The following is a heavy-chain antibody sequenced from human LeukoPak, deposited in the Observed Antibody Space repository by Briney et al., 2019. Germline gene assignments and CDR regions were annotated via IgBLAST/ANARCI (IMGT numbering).Heavy chain of an antibody. CDR2: IHYSGNS. CDR3: AGDNYGTDS. D-gene: IGHD5-18*01. CDR1: GGSISNYY. Sequence: SGTLSLTCTVSGGSISNYYWSWIRQPPGKGLQWIGYIHYSGNSNYNPSLKSRVTVSIDTAKNQFSLKLTSVTAADTAVYYCAGDNYGTDSWGQGTLVTVSS. J-gene: IGHJ5*01. V-gene: IGHV4-59*01.